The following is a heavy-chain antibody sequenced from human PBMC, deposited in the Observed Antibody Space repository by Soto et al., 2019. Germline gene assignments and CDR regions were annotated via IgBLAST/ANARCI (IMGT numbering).Heavy chain of an antibody. CDR3: ARVPGYCSGGSCLLADY. CDR1: GGSISSYN. J-gene: IGHJ4*02. CDR2: IYYSGST. Sequence: QVQLQESGPGLVKPSETLSLTCTVSGGSISSYNWSWIRQPPGKGLEWIGYIYYSGSTNYNPSLKSRVTISVDTSKNQFSLKLSSVTAADTAVYYCARVPGYCSGGSCLLADYWGQGTLVTVSS. V-gene: IGHV4-59*01. D-gene: IGHD2-15*01.